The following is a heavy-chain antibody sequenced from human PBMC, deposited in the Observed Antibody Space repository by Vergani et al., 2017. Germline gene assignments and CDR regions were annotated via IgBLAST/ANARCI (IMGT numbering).Heavy chain of an antibody. CDR2: ISGSGGST. V-gene: IGHV3-23*04. D-gene: IGHD2-2*01. J-gene: IGHJ6*01. CDR3: AKEGGQGPAADYDYYGMYV. CDR1: GFTFSSYG. Sequence: VQLVESGGGVVQPGRSLRLSCAASGFTFSSYGMHWVRQAPGKGLEWVSAISGSGGSTYYADSVKGRFTISRDNSKNTLYLQMNSLRAEDTAVYYCAKEGGQGPAADYDYYGMYVWGHGTTVTVSS.